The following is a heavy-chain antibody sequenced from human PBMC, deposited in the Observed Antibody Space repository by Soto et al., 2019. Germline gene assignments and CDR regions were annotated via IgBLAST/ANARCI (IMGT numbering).Heavy chain of an antibody. CDR2: LNTDGKDT. Sequence: EMQLVESGGGLVQPGGSLRLSCAASGFTFSRYWMHWVRHAPGKGLVWVSRLNTDGKDTRYADSVKGRFTISRDNAKNTLYLQMNSLRAEDTAVYYCARHLGLEGDAFEFWGQGTMVTVSS. V-gene: IGHV3-74*01. D-gene: IGHD6-19*01. J-gene: IGHJ3*01. CDR3: ARHLGLEGDAFEF. CDR1: GFTFSRYW.